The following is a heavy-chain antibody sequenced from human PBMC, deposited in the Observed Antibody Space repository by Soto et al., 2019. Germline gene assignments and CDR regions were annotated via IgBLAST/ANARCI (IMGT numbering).Heavy chain of an antibody. V-gene: IGHV3-23*01. J-gene: IGHJ4*01. Sequence: GGSLRLSCAASGFTFSSYAMSWVRQAPGKGLEWVAGGGYCGASKYYADSVKGRFTVSRDKSRNTLFLQMNSLTAEDTAVYYCVRDSTTFAFDFWGHGTLVTVSS. CDR2: GGYCGASK. CDR1: GFTFSSYA. D-gene: IGHD3-10*02. CDR3: VRDSTTFAFDF.